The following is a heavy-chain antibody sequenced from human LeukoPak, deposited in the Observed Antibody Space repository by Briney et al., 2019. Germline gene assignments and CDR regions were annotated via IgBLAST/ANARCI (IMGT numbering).Heavy chain of an antibody. CDR1: GYTFTSYS. CDR2: ISTYNGNS. V-gene: IGHV1-18*01. D-gene: IGHD6-6*01. J-gene: IGHJ4*02. Sequence: ASVKVSCKACGYTFTSYSINWVRQGPGQGLEWMGWISTYNGNSKYAQKLQGRVTMTTDTSTSTAYMELRSLRSDDTAMYYCAKDRWRDGSSSFDNWGQGTLVSVSS. CDR3: AKDRWRDGSSSFDN.